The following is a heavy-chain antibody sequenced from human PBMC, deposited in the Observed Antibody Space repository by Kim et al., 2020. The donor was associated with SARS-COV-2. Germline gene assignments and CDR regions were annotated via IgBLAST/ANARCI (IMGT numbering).Heavy chain of an antibody. CDR1: GGSISSGDYY. J-gene: IGHJ6*02. CDR3: ARDLRVSLMAYSVRLGGMDV. CDR2: IYYSGST. V-gene: IGHV4-30-4*01. Sequence: SETLSLTCTVSGGSISSGDYYWSWIRQPPGKGLEWIGYIYYSGSTYYNPSLKSRVTISVDTSKNQFSLKLSSVTAADTAVYYCARDLRVSLMAYSVRLGGMDVWGQGTTVTVSS. D-gene: IGHD4-4*01.